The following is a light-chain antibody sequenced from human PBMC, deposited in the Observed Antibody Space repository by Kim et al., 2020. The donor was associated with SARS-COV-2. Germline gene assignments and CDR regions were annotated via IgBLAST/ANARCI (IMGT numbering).Light chain of an antibody. V-gene: IGLV1-44*01. CDR3: ETWDNSLAVLI. CDR1: SDNMGKNN. CDR2: NDD. J-gene: IGLJ2*01. Sequence: GQRDTVSCSGSSDNMGKNNVSWYQQLPGTAPQLLIDNDDKRPSGVSDRVSGSKSGTSASLAISGLQSEDEADYYCETWDNSLAVLIFGGGTQLTVL.